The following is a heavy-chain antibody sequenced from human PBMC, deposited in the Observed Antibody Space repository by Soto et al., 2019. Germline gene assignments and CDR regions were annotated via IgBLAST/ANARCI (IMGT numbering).Heavy chain of an antibody. CDR1: GGTFSSLD. D-gene: IGHD2-15*01. V-gene: IGHV1-69*06. J-gene: IGHJ6*02. CDR2: IIPISETT. Sequence: SVKVSCKASGGTFSSLDINWVRQAPGQGLEWMGGIIPISETTNYAQIFQGRVSIVADKSTSTAYMELSRLRSEDTAVYYCARALLSHSYYSGGSDSFLHAKDGWGQGTPVTVSS. CDR3: ARALLSHSYYSGGSDSFLHAKDG.